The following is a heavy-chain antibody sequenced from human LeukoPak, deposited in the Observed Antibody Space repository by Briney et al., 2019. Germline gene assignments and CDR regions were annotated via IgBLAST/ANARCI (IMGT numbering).Heavy chain of an antibody. J-gene: IGHJ3*02. V-gene: IGHV1-8*01. D-gene: IGHD3-10*01. CDR3: SRTMVRGTPPMDI. CDR2: MNPDSGNT. Sequence: ASVKVSCKTSGYTFTSYDINWVRQAPGQGLECLGWMNPDSGNTGYAQEFQGRVTLTRDTAISTAYMELSSLTSEDTAVYYCSRTMVRGTPPMDIWGQGTMVTVSS. CDR1: GYTFTSYD.